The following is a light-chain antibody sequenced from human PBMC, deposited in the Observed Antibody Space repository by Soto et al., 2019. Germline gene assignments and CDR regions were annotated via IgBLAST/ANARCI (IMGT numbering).Light chain of an antibody. J-gene: IGKJ1*01. CDR3: QQLNSYPRT. CDR2: AAS. CDR1: QGVSSY. Sequence: DIQMIQSPSTMSAFVGDSVTITCRASQGVSSYLAWFQQKPGKAPKLLIYAASTLQSGVPSRFSGSGSGTDFTLTISSLQPEDFATYYCQQLNSYPRTFGQGTKVDIK. V-gene: IGKV1-9*01.